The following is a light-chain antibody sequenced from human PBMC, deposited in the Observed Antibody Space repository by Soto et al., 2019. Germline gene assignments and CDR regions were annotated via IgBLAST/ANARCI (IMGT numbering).Light chain of an antibody. CDR2: DAS. J-gene: IGKJ1*01. V-gene: IGKV3-11*01. Sequence: EIVLTQSPATLSLSPGGRATLSCRASQSVSSYLAWYQQKPGQAPRLLIYDASNRATGIPARFSGSGSGTDFTLTISSLEPEDFAVYYCQQRSNWPPWTFGQGTKVDIK. CDR1: QSVSSY. CDR3: QQRSNWPPWT.